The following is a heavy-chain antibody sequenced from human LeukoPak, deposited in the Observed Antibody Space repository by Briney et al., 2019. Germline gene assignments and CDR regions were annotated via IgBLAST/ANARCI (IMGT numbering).Heavy chain of an antibody. CDR3: ARGGGRITMIVVARGHFDY. D-gene: IGHD3-22*01. J-gene: IGHJ4*02. Sequence: SETLPLTCTVSGGSISSYYWSWIRQPPGEGLEWIGYIYYSGSTNYNPSLKSRVTISVDTSKNQFSLKLSSVTAADTAVYYCARGGGRITMIVVARGHFDYWGQGTLVTVSS. V-gene: IGHV4-59*01. CDR1: GGSISSYY. CDR2: IYYSGST.